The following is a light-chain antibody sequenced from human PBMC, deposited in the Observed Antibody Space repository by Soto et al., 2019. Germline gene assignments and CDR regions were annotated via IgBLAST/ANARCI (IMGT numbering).Light chain of an antibody. J-gene: IGKJ5*01. V-gene: IGKV3-20*01. CDR2: SVS. CDR1: QSVGGNG. Sequence: EIVLTQSPGTLSLSPGERATLSCRASQSVGGNGLAWYQQKPGQAPRLVIYSVSSRATGIPDRFSGSGSGTDFTLTISRLEPEDFAVYYCQQYAGSLIPFGQGTRLEIK. CDR3: QQYAGSLIP.